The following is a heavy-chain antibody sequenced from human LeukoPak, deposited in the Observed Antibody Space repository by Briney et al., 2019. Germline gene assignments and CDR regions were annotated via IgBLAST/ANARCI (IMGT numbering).Heavy chain of an antibody. V-gene: IGHV4-34*01. Sequence: PSETLSLTCTVSGGSSSSYSWNWICQLPGAGLEWIAEINFTGNTETGTTSYSPSLKSRVTISADTSTNQLSLHLRSATVADTGVYFCARGFSGFWEFDFWGQGTLVTVSS. CDR3: ARGFSGFWEFDF. CDR1: GGSSSSYS. CDR2: INFTGNTETGTT. D-gene: IGHD3-3*01. J-gene: IGHJ4*02.